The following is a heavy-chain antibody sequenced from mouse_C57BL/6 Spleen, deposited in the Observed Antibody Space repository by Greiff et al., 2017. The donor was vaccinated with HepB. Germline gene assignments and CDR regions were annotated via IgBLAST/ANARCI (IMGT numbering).Heavy chain of an antibody. CDR2: IDPSDSYT. Sequence: VQLQQPGAELVKPGASVKLSCKASGYTFTSYWMQWVKQRPGQGLEWIGEIDPSDSYTNYNQKFKGKATLTVDTSSSTAYMQLSSLTSEDSAVYYCASRSLSVTTGFAYWGQGTLVTVSA. CDR3: ASRSLSVTTGFAY. V-gene: IGHV1-50*01. J-gene: IGHJ3*01. CDR1: GYTFTSYW. D-gene: IGHD6-2*01.